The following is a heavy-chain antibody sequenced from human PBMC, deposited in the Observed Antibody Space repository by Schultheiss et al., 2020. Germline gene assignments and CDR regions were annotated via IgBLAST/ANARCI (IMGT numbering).Heavy chain of an antibody. J-gene: IGHJ6*02. V-gene: IGHV2-70*01. CDR2: IDWDDDK. Sequence: SCPTLVKPTQTLTLTCTFSGFSLSTSGMCVSWIRQPPGKALEWLALIDWDDDKYYSTSLKTRLTISKDTSKNQVVLTMTNMDPVDTATYYCARIDRATGYYYGMDVWGQGTTVTVSS. CDR1: GFSLSTSGMC. D-gene: IGHD5-12*01. CDR3: ARIDRATGYYYGMDV.